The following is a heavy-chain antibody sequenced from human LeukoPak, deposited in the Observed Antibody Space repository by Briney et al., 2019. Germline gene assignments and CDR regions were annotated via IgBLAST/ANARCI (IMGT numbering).Heavy chain of an antibody. CDR2: INPSGGST. Sequence: ASVKVSCKASGYTFTSYYTHWVRQAPGQGLEWMGIINPSGGSTSYAQKFQGRVTMTRDTSTSTVYMELSSLRSEDTAVYYCARDTYYYGSGSYWNGGLIDYWGQGTLVTVSS. V-gene: IGHV1-46*01. CDR1: GYTFTSYY. CDR3: ARDTYYYGSGSYWNGGLIDY. J-gene: IGHJ4*02. D-gene: IGHD3-10*01.